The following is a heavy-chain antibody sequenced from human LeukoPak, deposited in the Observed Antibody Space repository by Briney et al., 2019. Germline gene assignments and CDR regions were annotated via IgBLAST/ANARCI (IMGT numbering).Heavy chain of an antibody. CDR2: ISSSGSTI. V-gene: IGHV3-11*01. J-gene: IGHJ6*02. CDR3: AKDQGLGTLLGATLYYYYGMDV. Sequence: PGGSLRLSCAASGFTFSDYYMSWIRQAPGKGLEWVSYISSSGSTIYYADSVKGRFTISRDNAKNSLYLQMNSLRAEDTAVYYCAKDQGLGTLLGATLYYYYGMDVWGQGTTVTVSS. CDR1: GFTFSDYY. D-gene: IGHD1-26*01.